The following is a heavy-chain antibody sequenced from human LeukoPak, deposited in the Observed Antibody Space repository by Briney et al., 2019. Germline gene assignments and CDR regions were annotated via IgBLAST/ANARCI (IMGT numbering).Heavy chain of an antibody. CDR1: GYSFTTYW. D-gene: IGHD2-21*02. CDR3: ARTYCGGDCYYSYFDY. Sequence: GESLKISCKGSGYSFTTYWIGWVRQLPGKGLEWMGIIYPGDSDTRYSPSFQGQVTISADKSISTAYLQWSSLKASDTAMYYCARTYCGGDCYYSYFDYWGQGTLVTVSS. J-gene: IGHJ4*02. V-gene: IGHV5-51*01. CDR2: IYPGDSDT.